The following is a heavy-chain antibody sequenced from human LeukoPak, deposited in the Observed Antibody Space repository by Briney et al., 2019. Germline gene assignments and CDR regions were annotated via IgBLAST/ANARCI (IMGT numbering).Heavy chain of an antibody. D-gene: IGHD2-15*01. V-gene: IGHV1-69*06. CDR2: IIPIFGTA. J-gene: IGHJ6*04. Sequence: SVKVSCKASGGTFSSYAISWVRQAPGQGLEWMGRIIPIFGTANYAQKFQGRVTITADKSTSTAYMELSSLRSEDTAVYYCARGRSDIVVVVAAAPYDYYYGMDVWGKGTTVTVSS. CDR3: ARGRSDIVVVVAAAPYDYYYGMDV. CDR1: GGTFSSYA.